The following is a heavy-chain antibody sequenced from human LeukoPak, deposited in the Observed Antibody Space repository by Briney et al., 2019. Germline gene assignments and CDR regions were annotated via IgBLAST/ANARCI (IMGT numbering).Heavy chain of an antibody. D-gene: IGHD6-13*01. CDR1: GFTFSSYA. CDR2: ISYDGSNK. J-gene: IGHJ6*03. Sequence: GRSLRLSCAASGFTFSSYAMHWVRQAPGKGLEWVAVISYDGSNKYYADSVKGRFTISRDNSKNTLYLQMNSLRAEDTAVYYCAREAAAGRYYYYYYMDVWGKGTTVTVSS. CDR3: AREAAAGRYYYYYYMDV. V-gene: IGHV3-30-3*01.